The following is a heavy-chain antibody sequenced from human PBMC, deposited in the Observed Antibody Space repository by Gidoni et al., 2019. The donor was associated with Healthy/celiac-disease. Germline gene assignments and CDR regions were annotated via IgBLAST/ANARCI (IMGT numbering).Heavy chain of an antibody. V-gene: IGHV3-30*04. D-gene: IGHD6-13*01. J-gene: IGHJ4*02. Sequence: QVQLVESGGGVVQPGRSLRLSCAASGFTFSSYAMHWVRQAPGKGLEWVAVISYDGSNKYYADSVKGRFTISRDNSKNTLYLQMNSLRAEDTAVYYCERRAAGLDYWGQGTLVTVSS. CDR3: ERRAAGLDY. CDR2: ISYDGSNK. CDR1: GFTFSSYA.